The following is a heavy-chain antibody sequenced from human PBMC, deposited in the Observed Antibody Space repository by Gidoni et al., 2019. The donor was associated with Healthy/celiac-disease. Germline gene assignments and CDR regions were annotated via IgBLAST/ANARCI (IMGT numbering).Heavy chain of an antibody. J-gene: IGHJ5*02. CDR2: IYTSGST. CDR3: ARDRNIVVVEQGWFDP. V-gene: IGHV4-4*07. D-gene: IGHD2-15*01. Sequence: QVQLQESGPGLVKPSETLSLTCTVSGGSISSYYWSWIRQPAGKGLAWIGRIYTSGSTNYNPSLKSRVTMSVDTSKNPFSLKLSSVSAADTAVYSCARDRNIVVVEQGWFDPWGQGTLVTVSS. CDR1: GGSISSYY.